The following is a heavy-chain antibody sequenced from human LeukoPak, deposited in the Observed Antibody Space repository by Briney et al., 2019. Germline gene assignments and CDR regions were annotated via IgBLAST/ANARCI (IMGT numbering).Heavy chain of an antibody. CDR3: AKEAYSSGWYGMVLIYYFDY. Sequence: GGSLRLSCAASGFTFSSYAMSWVRQAPGKGLEWVSAIIGSGGSTYYADSVKGRFTISRDNSKNTLYLQMNSLRAEDTAVYYYAKEAYSSGWYGMVLIYYFDYWGQGTLVTVSS. D-gene: IGHD6-19*01. J-gene: IGHJ4*02. CDR2: IIGSGGST. CDR1: GFTFSSYA. V-gene: IGHV3-23*01.